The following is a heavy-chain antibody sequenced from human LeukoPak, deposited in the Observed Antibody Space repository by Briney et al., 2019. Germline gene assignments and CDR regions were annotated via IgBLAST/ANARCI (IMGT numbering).Heavy chain of an antibody. D-gene: IGHD4-17*01. CDR1: GFTFSSYN. CDR2: ISSSSSTI. V-gene: IGHV3-48*01. CDR3: AREGALTVTKDAFDI. J-gene: IGHJ3*02. Sequence: GGSLRLSCAASGFTFSSYNMNWVRQAPGKGLEWVSYISSSSSTIYYADSVKGRFTISRDNAKNSLYLQMNSLRAEDTAVYYCAREGALTVTKDAFDIWGQGTMVTVSS.